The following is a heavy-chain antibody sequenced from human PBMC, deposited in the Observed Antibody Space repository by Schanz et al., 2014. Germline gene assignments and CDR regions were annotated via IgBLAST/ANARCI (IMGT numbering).Heavy chain of an antibody. J-gene: IGHJ6*03. CDR2: IIPILGIA. CDR1: GGTFSSYA. D-gene: IGHD2-2*02. Sequence: QVQLIQSGAEVKKPGSPVKVSCKSSGGTFSSYAISWVRQAPGQGLEWMGRIIPILGIANYAQNFQGRVTIGADKSTSTAYMELTSLRSEDTAVYYSAGTYCSSTSCYTCYYYMDVWGKGTTVTVSS. CDR3: AGTYCSSTSCYTCYYYMDV. V-gene: IGHV1-69*09.